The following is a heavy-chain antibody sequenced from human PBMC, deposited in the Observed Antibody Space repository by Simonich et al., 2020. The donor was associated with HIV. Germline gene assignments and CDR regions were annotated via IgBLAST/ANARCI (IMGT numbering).Heavy chain of an antibody. CDR1: GGSISSYY. Sequence: QVKLQESGPGLVKPSETLSLTGTVSGGSISSYYWSWIRQPPRKGLEWIGYIYYSGSTNYNPSLKSRVTISVDTSKNQFSLKLSSVTAADTAVYYCARTSYYGSGSYYSDYWGQGTLVTVSS. CDR3: ARTSYYGSGSYYSDY. D-gene: IGHD3-10*01. J-gene: IGHJ4*02. CDR2: IYYSGST. V-gene: IGHV4-59*12.